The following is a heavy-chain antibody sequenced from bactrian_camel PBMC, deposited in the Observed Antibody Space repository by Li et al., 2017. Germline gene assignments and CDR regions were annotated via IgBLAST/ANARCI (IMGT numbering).Heavy chain of an antibody. CDR1: GSSAIWYV. CDR2: INSDGWT. CDR3: ATDSPAACEYCSRGYHSSYSSRIKH. D-gene: IGHD1*01. Sequence: HVQLVESGGGSVQAGGSLRLACTNSGSSAIWYVGWFRQAPGKEREGVASINSDGWTAYGDSVKGRFTISQDAATKVLYLHMNDLKPEDTAIYYCATDSPAACEYCSRGYHSSYSSRIKHWGQGTQVTVS. J-gene: IGHJ4*01. V-gene: IGHV3S55*01.